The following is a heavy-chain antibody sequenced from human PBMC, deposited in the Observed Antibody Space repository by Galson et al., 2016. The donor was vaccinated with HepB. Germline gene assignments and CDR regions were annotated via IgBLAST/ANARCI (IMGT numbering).Heavy chain of an antibody. Sequence: SVKVSCKASGGTFSNYAISWVRQAPGQGLEWMGGIIPIFGTPNYAQKFQGRVTITADDSTSTAYMELSSLRSEDTAVYYCARGEVIDCSGGTCYLGWFDPWGQGTLVTVSS. J-gene: IGHJ5*02. V-gene: IGHV1-69*13. CDR2: IIPIFGTP. D-gene: IGHD2-15*01. CDR1: GGTFSNYA. CDR3: ARGEVIDCSGGTCYLGWFDP.